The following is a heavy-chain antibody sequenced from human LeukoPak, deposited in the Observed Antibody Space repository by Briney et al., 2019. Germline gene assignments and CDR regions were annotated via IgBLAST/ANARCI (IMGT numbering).Heavy chain of an antibody. J-gene: IGHJ4*02. CDR2: ISYDGSNK. D-gene: IGHD4-17*01. V-gene: IGHV3-30*03. CDR1: GFTFSTYN. CDR3: ARDYDYGDYVEYFDY. Sequence: GGSLRLSCEASGFTFSTYNMNWVRQAPGKGLEWVAVISYDGSNKYYADSVKGRFTTSRDNAKNSLYLQMNSLRAEDTAVYYCARDYDYGDYVEYFDYWGQGTLVTVSS.